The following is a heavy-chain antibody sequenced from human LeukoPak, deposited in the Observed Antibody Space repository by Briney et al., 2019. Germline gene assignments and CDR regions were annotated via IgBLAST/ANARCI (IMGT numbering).Heavy chain of an antibody. Sequence: GGSLRLSCAASGFTFSSDGMSWVRQDPGKGLEWVSSISASGDGTVYADSVKGRVTISRDNTENTRYMHMNSLRAEDTAVYSCAKNLWGSDAYSWYFDLWGRGTLVTVSS. V-gene: IGHV3-23*01. CDR3: AKNLWGSDAYSWYFDL. CDR1: GFTFSSDG. J-gene: IGHJ2*01. CDR2: ISASGDGT. D-gene: IGHD3-16*01.